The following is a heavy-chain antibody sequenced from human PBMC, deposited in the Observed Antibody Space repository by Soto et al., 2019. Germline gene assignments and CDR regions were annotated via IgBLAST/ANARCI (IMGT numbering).Heavy chain of an antibody. CDR1: GYTFTSYD. J-gene: IGHJ3*02. CDR3: ARVDPITMIADDAFDI. D-gene: IGHD3-22*01. Sequence: GASVKVSCKASGYTFTSYDINWVRQATGQGLEWMGWMNPNSGNTGYAQKFQGRVTMTRNTSISTAYMELSSLRSEDTAVYYCARVDPITMIADDAFDIWGQGTTVTVSS. V-gene: IGHV1-8*01. CDR2: MNPNSGNT.